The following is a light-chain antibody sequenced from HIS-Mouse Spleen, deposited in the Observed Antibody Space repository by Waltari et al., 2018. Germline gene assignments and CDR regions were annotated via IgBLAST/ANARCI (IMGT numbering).Light chain of an antibody. Sequence: AIRMTQSTSSFSAPTPDRVTITCRASQGISSYLAWYQQKPGKAPKLLIYAASTLQSGVPSRFSGSGSGTDFTLTISCLQSEDFATYYCQQYYSYRFTFGPGTKVDIK. CDR1: QGISSY. CDR2: AAS. J-gene: IGKJ3*01. V-gene: IGKV1-8*01. CDR3: QQYYSYRFT.